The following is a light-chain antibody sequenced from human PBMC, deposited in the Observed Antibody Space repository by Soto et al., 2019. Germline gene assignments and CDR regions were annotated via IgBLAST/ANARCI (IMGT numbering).Light chain of an antibody. V-gene: IGLV1-47*01. CDR1: SSTVGGNY. J-gene: IGLJ3*02. Sequence: QSVLTQPPSASGTPGQRVTISCSGRSSTVGGNYVYWYQLLPGMAPRLLIYRDNQRPSGVPDRFSGSKSGTSASLAISGLRSEDEAEYYCAAWDDKLSGWVFGGGTKLTVL. CDR2: RDN. CDR3: AAWDDKLSGWV.